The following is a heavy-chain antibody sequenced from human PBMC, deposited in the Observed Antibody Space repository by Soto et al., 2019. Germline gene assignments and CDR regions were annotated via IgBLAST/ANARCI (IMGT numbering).Heavy chain of an antibody. D-gene: IGHD3-3*01. J-gene: IGHJ4*02. CDR2: ISGSGGST. Sequence: EVQLLESGEGLVHPGGSLRRSCAASGFTVSGYAMGWVCQAPGKGLEWVSDISGSGGSTYYVKSVKGRFTILRDNCKNTLYLQMNSLRAEDTAVYYCAKSKDFWSGYSYYFDYWGQGTLVTVSS. CDR1: GFTVSGYA. V-gene: IGHV3-23*01. CDR3: AKSKDFWSGYSYYFDY.